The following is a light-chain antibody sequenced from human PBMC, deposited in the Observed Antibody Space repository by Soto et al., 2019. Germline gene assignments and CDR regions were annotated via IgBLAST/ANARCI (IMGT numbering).Light chain of an antibody. J-gene: IGKJ1*01. Sequence: IVLTPSPFSLSLYPGERATLSCRASQSVSNNYLAWYQQKPGQAPRLLIYGASNRATGIPDRFSGSGSGTDFTLTISRLEPEDFAVYYCQQYGSSGTFGQGTKVDIK. CDR3: QQYGSSGT. CDR1: QSVSNNY. V-gene: IGKV3-20*01. CDR2: GAS.